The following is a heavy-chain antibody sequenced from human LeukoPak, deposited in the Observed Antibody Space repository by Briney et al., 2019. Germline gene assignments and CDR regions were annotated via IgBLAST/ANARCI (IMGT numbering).Heavy chain of an antibody. D-gene: IGHD6-6*01. CDR3: RKMGRSSPNIYYYGMDV. CDR2: ISGSGGST. J-gene: IGHJ6*02. V-gene: IGHV3-23*01. Sequence: GGSLRLSCAASGFTFSSYAMSWVRQAAGKRLECVSAISGSGGSTYYADSVKGRFTISRDNSKNTLYLQMNSLRAEDTAVYYCRKMGRSSPNIYYYGMDVWGQGTTVTVSS. CDR1: GFTFSSYA.